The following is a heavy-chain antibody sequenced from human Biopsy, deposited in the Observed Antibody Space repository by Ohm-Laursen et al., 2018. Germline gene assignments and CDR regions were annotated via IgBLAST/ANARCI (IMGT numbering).Heavy chain of an antibody. CDR2: MYISGTT. Sequence: GTLSLTCSVSGTSIITYSWSWIRQPAGKGLEWIGRMYISGTTNYNPSLKSRVTMSIDTSKNQFSLRLSSVTAADTAVYYCATLYGDDYSYYGLDVWGQGTSVTVSS. CDR3: ATLYGDDYSYYGLDV. D-gene: IGHD4-17*01. J-gene: IGHJ6*02. CDR1: GTSIITYS. V-gene: IGHV4-4*07.